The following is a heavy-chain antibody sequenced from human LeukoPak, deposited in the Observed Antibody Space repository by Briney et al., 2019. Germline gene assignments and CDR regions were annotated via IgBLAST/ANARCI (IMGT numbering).Heavy chain of an antibody. J-gene: IGHJ4*02. Sequence: ASVKVSCKASGGTFSSYAISWVRQAPGQGLEWMGGIIPIFGTANYAQKFQGRVTITADESTSTAYMELSSLRSEDTAVYYCARSRYYYGSGSYLGLFDYWGQGTLVTVSS. CDR2: IIPIFGTA. D-gene: IGHD3-10*01. V-gene: IGHV1-69*13. CDR3: ARSRYYYGSGSYLGLFDY. CDR1: GGTFSSYA.